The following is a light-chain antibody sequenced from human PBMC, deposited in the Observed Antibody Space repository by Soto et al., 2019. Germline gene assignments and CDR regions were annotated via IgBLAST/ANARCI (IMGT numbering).Light chain of an antibody. CDR3: ISYTSRSTLYV. Sequence: QSALTQPASVSGSPGQSITISCTGTSSDVGGYNYVCWYKQHPGKAPQLMIYEVTNRPSGVSDRFSGSKSGNTASLTISGLQAEDEADYYCISYTSRSTLYVFGTGTKVTVL. CDR1: SSDVGGYNY. V-gene: IGLV2-14*01. J-gene: IGLJ1*01. CDR2: EVT.